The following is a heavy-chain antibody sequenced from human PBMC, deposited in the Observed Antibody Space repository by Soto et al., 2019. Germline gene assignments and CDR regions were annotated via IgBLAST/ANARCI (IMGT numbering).Heavy chain of an antibody. CDR2: IYYSGST. CDR1: GGSISSYY. CDR3: ARDMAVAGTDWFDP. Sequence: SETLSLTCTVSGGSISSYYWSWIRQPPGKGLEWIGYIYYSGSTNYNPSLKSRVTISVDTSKNQFSLKLSSVTAADTAVYYCARDMAVAGTDWFDPWGQGTLATVSS. J-gene: IGHJ5*02. D-gene: IGHD6-19*01. V-gene: IGHV4-59*01.